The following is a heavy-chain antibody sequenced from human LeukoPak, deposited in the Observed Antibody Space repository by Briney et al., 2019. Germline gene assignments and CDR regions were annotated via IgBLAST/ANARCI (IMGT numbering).Heavy chain of an antibody. CDR3: AKELAECGGDCYSLLDY. J-gene: IGHJ4*02. V-gene: IGHV3-23*01. D-gene: IGHD2-21*02. CDR2: ISGSGGST. CDR1: GFTFSSYS. Sequence: GGSLRLSCAAAGFTFSSYSMSWVRRAPGRGLEWVSVISGSGGSTYYADSAKGRFTISRANSKNTLYLQMNSLRAEDTAIYYCAKELAECGGDCYSLLDYWGQGTLVTVSS.